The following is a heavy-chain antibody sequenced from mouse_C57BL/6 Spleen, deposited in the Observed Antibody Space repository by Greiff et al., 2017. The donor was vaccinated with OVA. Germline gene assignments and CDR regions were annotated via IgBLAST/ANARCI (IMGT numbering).Heavy chain of an antibody. CDR1: GFTFSDFY. V-gene: IGHV7-1*01. CDR3: ARSGSSYFDY. D-gene: IGHD1-1*01. Sequence: EVQLVESGGGLVQSGRSLRLSCATSGFTFSDFYMEWVRQAPGKGLEWIAASRNKANDYTTEYSASVKGRFIVSRDTSQSILYLQMNALRAEDTAIYYCARSGSSYFDYWGQGTTLTVSS. CDR2: SRNKANDYTT. J-gene: IGHJ2*01.